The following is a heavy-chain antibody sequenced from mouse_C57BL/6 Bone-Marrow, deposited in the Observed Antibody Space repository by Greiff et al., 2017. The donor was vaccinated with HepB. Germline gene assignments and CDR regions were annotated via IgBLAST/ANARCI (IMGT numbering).Heavy chain of an antibody. D-gene: IGHD1-1*01. Sequence: EVQRVESEGGLVQPGSSMKLSCTASGFTFSDYYMAWVRQVPEKGLEWVANINYDGSSTYYLDSLKSRFIISRDNAKNILYLQMSSLKSEDTATYYCARDNTTVVDWYFDVWGTGTTVTVSS. CDR3: ARDNTTVVDWYFDV. V-gene: IGHV5-16*01. CDR1: GFTFSDYY. CDR2: INYDGSST. J-gene: IGHJ1*03.